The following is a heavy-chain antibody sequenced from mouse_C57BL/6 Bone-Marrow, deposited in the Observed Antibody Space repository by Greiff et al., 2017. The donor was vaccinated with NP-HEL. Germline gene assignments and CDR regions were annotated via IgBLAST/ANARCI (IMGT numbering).Heavy chain of an antibody. Sequence: QVQLKQPGAELVKPGASVKLSCKASGYTFTSYLMHWVKQRPGRGLEWIGRIDPNSGGTKYNEKFKSKATLTVDKPSSTSYMQLNSLTSEDSAVYYCARDDYGSSSDDYEGQGTAPTVTS. V-gene: IGHV1-72*01. J-gene: IGHJ2*01. CDR2: IDPNSGGT. CDR3: ARDDYGSSSDDY. D-gene: IGHD1-1*01. CDR1: GYTFTSYL.